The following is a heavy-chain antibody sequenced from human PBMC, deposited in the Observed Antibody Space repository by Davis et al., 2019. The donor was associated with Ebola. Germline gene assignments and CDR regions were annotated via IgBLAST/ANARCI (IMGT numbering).Heavy chain of an antibody. V-gene: IGHV1-8*01. CDR3: ARRGRVNYCSGGSCYSVWFDP. CDR1: GCIFTNYD. D-gene: IGHD2-15*01. CDR2: MNPNSGNT. Sequence: AASVKVSCKASGCIFTNYDINWVRQATGQGLEWMGWMNPNSGNTGYAQKFQGRVSMTRNTSINTAYMELSSLRSEDTAVYYCARRGRVNYCSGGSCYSVWFDPWGQGTLVTVSS. J-gene: IGHJ5*02.